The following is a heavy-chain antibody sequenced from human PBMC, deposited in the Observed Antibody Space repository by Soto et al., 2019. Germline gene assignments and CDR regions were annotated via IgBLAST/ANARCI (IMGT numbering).Heavy chain of an antibody. V-gene: IGHV4-30-4*01. J-gene: IGHJ5*01. CDR3: ARAGENETVAVGWFDS. Sequence: QVQLQESGPGLVKPSQTLSLTCTVSGDSIGSGEYYWTWIRQPPGKGLEWIGYIFSLGTTYYNPSLRGGVIMSADTSKNQFSLQLRSVTAADTAVYYCARAGENETVAVGWFDSWGQGSLVTVSS. D-gene: IGHD1-1*01. CDR2: IFSLGTT. CDR1: GDSIGSGEYY.